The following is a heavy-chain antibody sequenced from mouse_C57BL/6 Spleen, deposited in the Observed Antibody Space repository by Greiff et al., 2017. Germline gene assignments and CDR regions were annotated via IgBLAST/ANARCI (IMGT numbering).Heavy chain of an antibody. D-gene: IGHD1-1*01. CDR1: GYTFTSYW. Sequence: QVQLQQPGAELVKPGASVKLSCKASGYTFTSYWMHWVKQRPGQGLEWIGMIHPNSGSTNYNEKFKSKATLTVDKSSSTAYMQLSSLTSEDSAVYYCARITTVGACSAMGDWGHGTSVTAS. CDR3: ARITTVGACSAMGD. CDR2: IHPNSGST. J-gene: IGHJ4*01. V-gene: IGHV1-64*01.